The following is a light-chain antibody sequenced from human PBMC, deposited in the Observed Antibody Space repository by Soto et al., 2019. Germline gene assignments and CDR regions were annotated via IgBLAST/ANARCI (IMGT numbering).Light chain of an antibody. V-gene: IGLV2-14*01. CDR1: SSDVGAYNY. Sequence: QSALTQPASVSGSPGQSIAISCTGTSSDVGAYNYVSWYQQHPGKAPKLMIYDVSNRPSGVSNRFSDSKSGNTASLTISGLQAEDEADYFCCSYTTSDVYVFGPGTKLTVL. CDR2: DVS. CDR3: CSYTTSDVYV. J-gene: IGLJ1*01.